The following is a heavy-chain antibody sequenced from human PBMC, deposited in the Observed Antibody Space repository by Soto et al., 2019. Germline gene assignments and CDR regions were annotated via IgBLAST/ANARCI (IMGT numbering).Heavy chain of an antibody. J-gene: IGHJ3*02. CDR1: GFTFSSYA. Sequence: EVQLLESGGGLVQPGVSLRLSCAASGFTFSSYAMSWVRQAPGKGLEWVSAISGSGGSTYYADSVKGRFTISRDNSKNTLYLQMNSLRAEDTAVYYCAKDPSYTTGTTDAFDIWGQGTMVTVSS. V-gene: IGHV3-23*01. CDR3: AKDPSYTTGTTDAFDI. CDR2: ISGSGGST. D-gene: IGHD1-1*01.